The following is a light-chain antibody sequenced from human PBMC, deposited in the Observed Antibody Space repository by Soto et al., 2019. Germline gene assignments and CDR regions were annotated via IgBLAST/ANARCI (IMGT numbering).Light chain of an antibody. CDR3: QQRSNWPPAIT. Sequence: EIVLTQSPATLSLSPGERATHSCRASQSVSSYLAWYQQKPGQAPRLLIYDASNRATGIPARFSGSGSGTYFTITISSLEPEDFAVYYCQQRSNWPPAITFGQGTRLEIK. CDR2: DAS. J-gene: IGKJ5*01. V-gene: IGKV3-11*01. CDR1: QSVSSY.